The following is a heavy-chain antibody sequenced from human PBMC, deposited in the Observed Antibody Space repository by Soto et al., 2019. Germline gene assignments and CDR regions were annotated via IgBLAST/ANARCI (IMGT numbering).Heavy chain of an antibody. D-gene: IGHD6-19*01. CDR1: VFTLTTYS. V-gene: IGHV3-48*02. CDR3: ARGAVTGTSLFDY. J-gene: IGHJ4*02. Sequence: GVSLRLSCAVAVFTLTTYSMNWVRQDPGKGLEWIPFINKNGFTIYYADYVKGRFTISRDYAKNSLYLQMERLRHEDTAVYYCARGAVTGTSLFDYWGLGTLVTVSS. CDR2: INKNGFTI.